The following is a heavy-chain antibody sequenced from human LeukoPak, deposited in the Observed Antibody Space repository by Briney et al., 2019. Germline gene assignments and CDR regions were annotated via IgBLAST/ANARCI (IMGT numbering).Heavy chain of an antibody. CDR3: ARDAGHQLSRRNYYAMDV. CDR2: IYYGGST. J-gene: IGHJ6*02. V-gene: IGHV4-39*07. Sequence: SETLSLTCTVSGASISSSSYYWGWIRQPPGEGLEWIGSIYYGGSTYYNPSLKSRVSTSVDTSKNQFSLKVSSVTAADTAVYYCARDAGHQLSRRNYYAMDVWGQGTAVTVSS. CDR1: GASISSSSYY. D-gene: IGHD2-2*01.